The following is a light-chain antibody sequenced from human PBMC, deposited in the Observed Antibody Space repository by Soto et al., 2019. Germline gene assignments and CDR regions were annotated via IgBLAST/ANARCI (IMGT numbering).Light chain of an antibody. Sequence: EILMTQSPATLSVSPGERATLSCRASQSVSHNLAWYQQKPGQAPRLLFYGASTRATGIPARFSGSGSGTAFTLTISSLQSEHFAVYYCQQSNNWPYTFGQGTKLEI. CDR2: GAS. CDR1: QSVSHN. J-gene: IGKJ2*01. CDR3: QQSNNWPYT. V-gene: IGKV3-15*01.